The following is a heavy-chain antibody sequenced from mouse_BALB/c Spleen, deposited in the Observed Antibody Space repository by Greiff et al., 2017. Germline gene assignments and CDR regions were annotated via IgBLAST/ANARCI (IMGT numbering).Heavy chain of an antibody. CDR1: GYSITSDYA. CDR2: ISYSGST. V-gene: IGHV3-2*02. CDR3: ARSLRRLLGFAY. Sequence: EVQLQESGPGLVKPSQSLSLTCTVTGYSITSDYAWNWIRQFPGNQLEWMGYISYSGSTSYNPSLKSRISITRDTSKNQFFLQLNSVTTEDTATYYCARSLRRLLGFAYWGQGTLVTVSA. J-gene: IGHJ3*01. D-gene: IGHD2-10*01.